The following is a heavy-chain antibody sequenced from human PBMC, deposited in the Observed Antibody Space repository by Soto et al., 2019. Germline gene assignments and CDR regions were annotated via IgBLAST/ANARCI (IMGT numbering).Heavy chain of an antibody. CDR1: GGTFSSYA. D-gene: IGHD5-18*01. Sequence: GASVKVSCKASGGTFSSYAISWVRQAPGQGLEWMGGIIPIFGTANYAQKFQGRVTITADKSTSTAYMELSSLRSEDTAVYYCAACLAGGTWIQLWGTYYFDYWGQGTLVTVSS. J-gene: IGHJ4*02. CDR3: AACLAGGTWIQLWGTYYFDY. CDR2: IIPIFGTA. V-gene: IGHV1-69*06.